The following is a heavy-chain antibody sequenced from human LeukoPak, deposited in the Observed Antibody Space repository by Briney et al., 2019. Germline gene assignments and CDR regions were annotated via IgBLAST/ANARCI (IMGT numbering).Heavy chain of an antibody. CDR3: ARGYQLLFGYYYYMDV. J-gene: IGHJ6*03. D-gene: IGHD2-2*01. Sequence: ASVKVSCKASGYTFTSYDINWVRQATGQGLEWMGWMNPNSGNTGYAQKFQGRVTMTRNTSISTAYMELSSLRSEDTAVYYCARGYQLLFGYYYYMDVWGKGTTVTISS. CDR1: GYTFTSYD. V-gene: IGHV1-8*01. CDR2: MNPNSGNT.